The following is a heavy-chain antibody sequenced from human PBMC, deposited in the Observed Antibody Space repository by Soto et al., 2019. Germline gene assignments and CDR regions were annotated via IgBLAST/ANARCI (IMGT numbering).Heavy chain of an antibody. CDR3: ARGAYCSTTSCPLDP. CDR1: GFSFSTYV. Sequence: PGGSLRLSCAASGFSFSTYVMSWVRQAPGKGLEWLSVISGSGGNTYYADSVQGRFTISRDNSKNMLYLQMDSLRAEDTAVYYCARGAYCSTTSCPLDPWGQGTLVTVSS. D-gene: IGHD2-2*01. V-gene: IGHV3-23*01. CDR2: ISGSGGNT. J-gene: IGHJ5*02.